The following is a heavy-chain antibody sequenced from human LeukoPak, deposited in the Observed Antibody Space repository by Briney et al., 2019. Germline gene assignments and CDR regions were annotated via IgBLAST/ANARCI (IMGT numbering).Heavy chain of an antibody. D-gene: IGHD4-11*01. CDR2: ISYDGSNK. V-gene: IGHV3-30-3*01. J-gene: IGHJ4*02. CDR1: GFTFSSYA. Sequence: GGSLRLSCAASGFTFSSYAMHWVSQAPGKGLEWVAVISYDGSNKYYADSVKGRFTISRDNSKNTLYLQMNSLRAEDTAVYYCARIPGTVTDFDYWGQGTLVTVSS. CDR3: ARIPGTVTDFDY.